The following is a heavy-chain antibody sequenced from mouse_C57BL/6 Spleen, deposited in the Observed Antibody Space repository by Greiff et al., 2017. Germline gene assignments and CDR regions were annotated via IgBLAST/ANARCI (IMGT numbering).Heavy chain of an antibody. V-gene: IGHV1-5*01. CDR2: IYPGNSDT. Sequence: VQLQQSGTVLARPGASVKMSCKTSGYTFTSYWMHWVKQRPGQGLEWIGAIYPGNSDTSYNQKFKGKAKLTAVTSASTAYMELSSLTNEDSAVYYCTGVSYDDRFAYWGQGTLVTVSA. CDR3: TGVSYDDRFAY. CDR1: GYTFTSYW. D-gene: IGHD2-12*01. J-gene: IGHJ3*01.